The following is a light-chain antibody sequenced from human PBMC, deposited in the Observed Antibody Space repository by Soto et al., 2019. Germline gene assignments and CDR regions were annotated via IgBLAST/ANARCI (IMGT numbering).Light chain of an antibody. V-gene: IGKV3D-15*01. CDR3: QRYNDWPLT. CDR1: QGIGDT. CDR2: DSS. J-gene: IGKJ4*01. Sequence: EVVMRQSPATLSLSPGEGATLSCRASQGIGDTLAWYQHKPGQTPRLLIYDSSTRATGVPARFSGSRSGTDFTLTINSLESEDFAVYYCQRYNDWPLTFGGGTKVESK.